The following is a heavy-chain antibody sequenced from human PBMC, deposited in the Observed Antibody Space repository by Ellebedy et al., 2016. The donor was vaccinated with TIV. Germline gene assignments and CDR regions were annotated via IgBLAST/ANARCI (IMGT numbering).Heavy chain of an antibody. CDR1: GFTFSSSA. CDR2: IWFDGTSK. D-gene: IGHD1-14*01. Sequence: GESLKISXGTSGFTFSSSAMHWVRQAPGQGLEWVAVIWFDGTSKGYGDSVEGRFTISRDNSKKTLYLQMNSLRAEDTAVYYCAREPPDNRGFYMDVWGKGTTVTVSS. CDR3: AREPPDNRGFYMDV. V-gene: IGHV3-33*01. J-gene: IGHJ6*03.